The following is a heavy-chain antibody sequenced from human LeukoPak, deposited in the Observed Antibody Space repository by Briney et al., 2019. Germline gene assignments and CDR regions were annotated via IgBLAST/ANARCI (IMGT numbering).Heavy chain of an antibody. CDR1: GFTFSSYG. J-gene: IGHJ4*02. V-gene: IGHV3-30*18. CDR3: AKRGGLIAGLAINYYDY. CDR2: ISYDGSNK. D-gene: IGHD6-13*01. Sequence: GGSLRLSCAASGFTFSSYGMHWVRQAPGKGLEWVAVISYDGSNKYYADSVKGRFTISRDNSKNTLYLQMNSLRAEDTAVYYCAKRGGLIAGLAINYYDYWGQGTLVTVSS.